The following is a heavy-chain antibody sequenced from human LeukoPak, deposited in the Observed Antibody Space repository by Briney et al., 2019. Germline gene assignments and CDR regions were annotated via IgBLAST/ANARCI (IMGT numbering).Heavy chain of an antibody. CDR3: ARETTTNGGRYFDY. D-gene: IGHD7-27*01. CDR1: GFTFSSYG. CDR2: ISYDGSNK. J-gene: IGHJ4*02. V-gene: IGHV3-30*03. Sequence: GESLRLSCAASGFTFSSYGMHWVRQAPGKGLEWVAVISYDGSNKYYADSVKGRFTISRDNSKNTLYLQMNSLRAEDTAVYYCARETTTNGGRYFDYWGQGTLVTVSS.